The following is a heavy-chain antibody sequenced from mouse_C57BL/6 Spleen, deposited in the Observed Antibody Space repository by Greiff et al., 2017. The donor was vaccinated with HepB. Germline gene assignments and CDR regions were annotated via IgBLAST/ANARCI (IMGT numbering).Heavy chain of an antibody. J-gene: IGHJ1*03. CDR2: INYDGSST. CDR3: ARGGYGSSSWYFDV. CDR1: GFTFSDYY. V-gene: IGHV5-16*01. D-gene: IGHD1-1*01. Sequence: EVHLVESEGGLVQPGSSMKLSCTASGFTFSDYYMAWVRQVPEKGLEWVANINYDGSSTYYLDSLKSRFIISRDNAKNILYLQMSSLKSEDTATYYCARGGYGSSSWYFDVWGTGTTVTVSS.